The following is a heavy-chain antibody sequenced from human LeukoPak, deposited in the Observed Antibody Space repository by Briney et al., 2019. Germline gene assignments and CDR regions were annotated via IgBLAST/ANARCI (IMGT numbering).Heavy chain of an antibody. V-gene: IGHV4-4*07. CDR2: IYASGGT. CDR3: ARAVYDTSGYYIDY. J-gene: IGHJ4*02. D-gene: IGHD3-22*01. Sequence: SETLSLTCTVSGGSLSTYFWTWIRQPAGKRLEWIGRIYASGGTTHTPSLKSRVTMSVDTSKSQFSLKLSSVTAADTAVYYCARAVYDTSGYYIDYWGQGTLVTVST. CDR1: GGSLSTYF.